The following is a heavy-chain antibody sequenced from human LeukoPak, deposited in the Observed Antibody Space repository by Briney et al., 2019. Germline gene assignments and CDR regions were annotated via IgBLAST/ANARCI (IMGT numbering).Heavy chain of an antibody. V-gene: IGHV3-7*01. CDR3: ARDLSPSRCSTTSCPQGFDY. Sequence: GGSLRLSCAASRSTFSSYWMSWVRQAPGKGLEWEANIKQDGREKYYMDSVKGRFTISRDNAKNSLYLQMHSLRAEDTAVYFCARDLSPSRCSTTSCPQGFDYWGQGTLVTVSS. CDR2: IKQDGREK. J-gene: IGHJ4*02. CDR1: RSTFSSYW. D-gene: IGHD2-2*01.